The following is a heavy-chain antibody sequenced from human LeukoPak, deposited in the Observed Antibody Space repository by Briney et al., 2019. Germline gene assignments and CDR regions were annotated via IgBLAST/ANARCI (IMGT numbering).Heavy chain of an antibody. CDR2: TSYSGTT. D-gene: IGHD2/OR15-2a*01. CDR3: AGRRCNFVGCQPYYLDY. J-gene: IGHJ4*02. Sequence: SETLSLTCAVSGDSISTYSWSWIRQPPGQGLEWIGYTSYSGTTYYNPNLNSRVTMSLDTSRNQFSLNLSSVTAADTAVYYCAGRRCNFVGCQPYYLDYWGQGARVSVSS. CDR1: GDSISTYS. V-gene: IGHV4-59*08.